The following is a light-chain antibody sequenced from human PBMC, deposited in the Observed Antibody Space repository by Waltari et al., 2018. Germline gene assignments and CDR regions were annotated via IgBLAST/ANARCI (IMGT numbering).Light chain of an antibody. CDR2: DAS. CDR3: QQRSNWPPGFT. Sequence: EIVLTQSQATLSLSPGERATLPCRASQSVSSYLAWYQQKPGQAPRLLIYDASNRATGIPARFSGSGSGTDFTLTISSLEPEDFAVYYCQQRSNWPPGFTFGPGTKVDIK. J-gene: IGKJ3*01. V-gene: IGKV3-11*01. CDR1: QSVSSY.